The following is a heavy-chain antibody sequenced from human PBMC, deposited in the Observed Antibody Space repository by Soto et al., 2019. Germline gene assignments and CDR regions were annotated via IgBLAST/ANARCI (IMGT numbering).Heavy chain of an antibody. Sequence: QITLKESGPTLVKPTQTLTLTCTFSGFSLSTSGVGVGWIRQPPGKALEWLALIYWDDDKRYSPSLKSRLTITNDTSKNQVVLTMTNMDPVDTAKYYCAHRLAGGAWRSDHDAFDIWGQGTMVAVSS. J-gene: IGHJ3*02. CDR1: GFSLSTSGVG. D-gene: IGHD3-16*01. V-gene: IGHV2-5*02. CDR3: AHRLAGGAWRSDHDAFDI. CDR2: IYWDDDK.